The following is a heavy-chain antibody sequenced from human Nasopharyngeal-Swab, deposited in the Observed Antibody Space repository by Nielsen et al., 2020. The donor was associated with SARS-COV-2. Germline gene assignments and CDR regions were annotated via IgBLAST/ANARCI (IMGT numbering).Heavy chain of an antibody. J-gene: IGHJ6*02. CDR3: ARARSLTDTDYYGMDV. V-gene: IGHV1-2*06. D-gene: IGHD4-17*01. Sequence: WVRQAPGQGLEWMGRINPNSGGTNYAQKFQGRVTMTRDTSISTAYMELSSLRSEDTAVYYCARARSLTDTDYYGMDVWGQGTTVTVSS. CDR2: INPNSGGT.